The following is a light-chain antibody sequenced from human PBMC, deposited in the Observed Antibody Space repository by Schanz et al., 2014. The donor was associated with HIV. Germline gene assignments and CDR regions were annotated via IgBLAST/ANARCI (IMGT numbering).Light chain of an antibody. CDR3: GTWDSSLSAGL. V-gene: IGLV1-51*01. Sequence: QSVLTQPPSVSATPGQKVTISCSGGSSNIGNNYVSWYQQLPGAAPKLLIYDNNKRPSGIPARFSGSKSGTSATLGITGLQTGDEADYYCGTWDSSLSAGLFGGGTKLTVL. CDR1: SSNIGNNY. J-gene: IGLJ3*02. CDR2: DNN.